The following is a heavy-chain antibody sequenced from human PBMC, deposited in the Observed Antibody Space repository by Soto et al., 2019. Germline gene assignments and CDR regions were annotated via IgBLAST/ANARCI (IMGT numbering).Heavy chain of an antibody. V-gene: IGHV4-34*01. CDR3: ARGQEGVVATH. Sequence: QVQLQQWGAGLLKPSETLSLNCAVNGGSLSGFYWSWIRQPPGKGLEWIGEIKDGGYTNYSPSLTSRATISSDRSNNQFSRRLHSATAADTGVYYCARGQEGVVATHWDQGALVTVSS. CDR1: GGSLSGFY. CDR2: IKDGGYT. D-gene: IGHD5-12*01. J-gene: IGHJ4*02.